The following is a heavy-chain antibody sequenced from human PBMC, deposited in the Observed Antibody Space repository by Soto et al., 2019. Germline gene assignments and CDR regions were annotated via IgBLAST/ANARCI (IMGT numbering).Heavy chain of an antibody. Sequence: EVQLVESGGGLVQPGRSLRLSCAASGFTFDDYAMHWVRQAPGKGLEWVSGISWNSGSIVYADSVKGRFTISSDNAKNSQYLQMNSLRAEDTALYYCAKDYCSSNSCFLQYWGLCTLVIVSS. CDR1: GFTFDDYA. CDR3: AKDYCSSNSCFLQY. D-gene: IGHD2-2*01. V-gene: IGHV3-9*01. J-gene: IGHJ1*01. CDR2: ISWNSGSI.